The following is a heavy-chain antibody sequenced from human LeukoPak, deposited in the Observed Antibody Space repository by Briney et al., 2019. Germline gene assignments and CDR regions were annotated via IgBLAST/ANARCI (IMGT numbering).Heavy chain of an antibody. CDR1: GYTFSDYA. Sequence: GASVKVSFKASGYTFSDYAMHWVRQAPGQRLEWMGWINAGNGDTNYSQKFQGRVTITWDTSATTVHMELSSLRSEDTAVYYCARNLVGKTDFDYWGQGTLVTVSS. J-gene: IGHJ4*02. CDR2: INAGNGDT. CDR3: ARNLVGKTDFDY. V-gene: IGHV1-3*01. D-gene: IGHD6-19*01.